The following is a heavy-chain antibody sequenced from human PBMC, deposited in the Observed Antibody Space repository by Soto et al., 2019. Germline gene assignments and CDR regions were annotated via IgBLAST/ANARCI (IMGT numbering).Heavy chain of an antibody. V-gene: IGHV1-69*12. D-gene: IGHD3-16*01. CDR3: VSKGLRRYGMDV. CDR2: IIPIFGTA. Sequence: QVQLVQSGAEVKKPGSSVKVSCKASGGTFSSYAISWVRQAPGQGLEWMGGIIPIFGTANYAQKFQGRVTITADEATSTAYMELSSLRSEDTAVYYCVSKGLRRYGMDVWGQGTTVTVSS. J-gene: IGHJ6*02. CDR1: GGTFSSYA.